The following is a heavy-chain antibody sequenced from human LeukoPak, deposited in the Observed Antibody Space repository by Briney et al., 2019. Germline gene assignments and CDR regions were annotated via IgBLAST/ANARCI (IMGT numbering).Heavy chain of an antibody. CDR1: GFTFSSYS. Sequence: PGGSLRLSCAASGFTFSSYSMNWVRHGPEKGLEWVSSISSSGAYIYYADSVKGRFTISRDNAKNSVYLQMNSLRAEDTAVYYCTRRGHAAVATQKDDALDIWGQGTMVTVSS. D-gene: IGHD6-13*01. J-gene: IGHJ3*02. V-gene: IGHV3-21*01. CDR2: ISSSGAYI. CDR3: TRRGHAAVATQKDDALDI.